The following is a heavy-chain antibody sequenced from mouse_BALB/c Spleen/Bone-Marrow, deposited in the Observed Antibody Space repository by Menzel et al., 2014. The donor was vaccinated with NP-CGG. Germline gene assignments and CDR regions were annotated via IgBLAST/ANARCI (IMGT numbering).Heavy chain of an antibody. Sequence: VQLQQPGPELVKPGASVKMSCKASGYTFTSYVMHWVKQKPGQGLEWIGNINPYNDNTKYNEKFKGKATLTSDKSSSTAYMELSSRTSEDSAVYYCARSLYGYDWYFDVWGAGTTVTVSS. J-gene: IGHJ1*01. CDR2: INPYNDNT. V-gene: IGHV1-14*01. D-gene: IGHD2-2*01. CDR3: ARSLYGYDWYFDV. CDR1: GYTFTSYV.